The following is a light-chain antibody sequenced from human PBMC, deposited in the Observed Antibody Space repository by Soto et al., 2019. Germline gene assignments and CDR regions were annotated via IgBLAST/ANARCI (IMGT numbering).Light chain of an antibody. CDR1: SSDVGGYNY. Sequence: QSVLTQPASVSGSPGQSITISCTGTSSDVGGYNYVSWYQQHPGKAPKLMIYEVSDRPSGVSNRFSGSKSGYTVSLTISGLQAEDEADYYCSSYTITSTYVFGTGTKV. V-gene: IGLV2-14*01. CDR3: SSYTITSTYV. J-gene: IGLJ1*01. CDR2: EVS.